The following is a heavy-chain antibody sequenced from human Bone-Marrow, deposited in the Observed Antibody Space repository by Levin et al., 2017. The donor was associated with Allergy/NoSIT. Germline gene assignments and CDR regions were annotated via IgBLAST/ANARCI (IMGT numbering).Heavy chain of an antibody. CDR3: ARGGITMAYYYYMDV. J-gene: IGHJ6*03. CDR2: IYYSGST. D-gene: IGHD3-10*01. Sequence: SETLSLTCTVSGGSISSYYWSWIRQPPGKGLEWIGYIYYSGSTNYNPSLKSRVTISVDTSKNQFSLKLSSVTAADTAVYYCARGGITMAYYYYMDVWGKGTTVTVSS. V-gene: IGHV4-59*01. CDR1: GGSISSYY.